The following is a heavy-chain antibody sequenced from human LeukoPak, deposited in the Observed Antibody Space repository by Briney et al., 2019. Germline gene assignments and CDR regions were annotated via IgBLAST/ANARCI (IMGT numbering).Heavy chain of an antibody. D-gene: IGHD4-17*01. CDR1: GGSFSGYY. Sequence: SETLSLTCAVYGGSFSGYYWSWIRQPPGKGLEWIGEINHSGSTNYNPSLKSRVTISVDTSKNQFYLKLSSVTAADTAVYYCATPYGATPGAFDIWDQGTMVTVSS. CDR2: INHSGST. CDR3: ATPYGATPGAFDI. J-gene: IGHJ3*02. V-gene: IGHV4-34*01.